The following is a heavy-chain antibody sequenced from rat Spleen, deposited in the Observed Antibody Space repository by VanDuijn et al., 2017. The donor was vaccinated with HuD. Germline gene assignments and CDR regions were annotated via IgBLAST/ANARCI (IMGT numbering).Heavy chain of an antibody. J-gene: IGHJ1*01. V-gene: IGHV5S13*01. D-gene: IGHD1-10*01. CDR1: GFTFNNYD. Sequence: EVQLVESGGDLVQPGRSLKLSCAASGFTFNNYDMAWVRQDSTKGLEWVASISPGGGNTYYRDSVKGRFTMSRDNAKNTQYLQMDSLRSEDTATYYCVRPSITSDWYFDFWGPGTMVTVSS. CDR3: VRPSITSDWYFDF. CDR2: ISPGGGNT.